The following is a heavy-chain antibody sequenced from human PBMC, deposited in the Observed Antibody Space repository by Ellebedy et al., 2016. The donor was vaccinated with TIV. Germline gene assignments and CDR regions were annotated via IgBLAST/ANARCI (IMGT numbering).Heavy chain of an antibody. J-gene: IGHJ5*02. CDR2: ISSSSSTI. Sequence: GESLKISXAASGFTFSSYSMNWVRQAPGKGLEWVSYISSSSSTIYYADSVKGRSTISRDNAKNSLYLQMNSLRDEDTAVYYCARGPLYGDYPNWFDPWGQGTLVTVSS. CDR3: ARGPLYGDYPNWFDP. V-gene: IGHV3-48*02. CDR1: GFTFSSYS. D-gene: IGHD4-17*01.